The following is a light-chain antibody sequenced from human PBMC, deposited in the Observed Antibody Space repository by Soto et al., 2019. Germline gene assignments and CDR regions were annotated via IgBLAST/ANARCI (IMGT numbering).Light chain of an antibody. CDR1: SSNIGSHS. CDR2: SNN. V-gene: IGLV1-44*01. J-gene: IGLJ2*01. CDR3: AAWDDSLFVV. Sequence: QSVLTQPPSASGTPGQRVTISCSGSSSNIGSHSVNWYQQLPGTAPKLLIYSNNHRPSGVPDRFSGSKSGTSASLAISGLQSEDEADYYCAAWDDSLFVVFGGGTKLTVL.